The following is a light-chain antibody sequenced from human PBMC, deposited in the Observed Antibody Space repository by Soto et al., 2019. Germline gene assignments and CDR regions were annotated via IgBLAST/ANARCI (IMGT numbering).Light chain of an antibody. Sequence: QLVLTQPPSASGTPGQRVTISCSGSSSNIGSNTVQWYQHVPGTAPKLLIYSNHQRPSGVPDRFSGSKSGTSGSLAISGLQSEDEADYYCAAWDDTLNGRVFGGGTKLTVL. CDR1: SSNIGSNT. CDR2: SNH. V-gene: IGLV1-44*01. CDR3: AAWDDTLNGRV. J-gene: IGLJ3*02.